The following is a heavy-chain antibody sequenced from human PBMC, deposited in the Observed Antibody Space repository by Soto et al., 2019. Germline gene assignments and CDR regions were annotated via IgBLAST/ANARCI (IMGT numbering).Heavy chain of an antibody. CDR3: ARAQDR. V-gene: IGHV4-30-2*01. Sequence: ALSLTCAVSGGSISSGGYSWSWIRQPPGKGLEWIGYIYHSGSTYYNPSLKSRVTISVDRSKNQFSLKLSSVTAADTAVYYCARAQDRWGQGTLVTVSS. CDR2: IYHSGST. J-gene: IGHJ5*02. CDR1: GGSISSGGYS.